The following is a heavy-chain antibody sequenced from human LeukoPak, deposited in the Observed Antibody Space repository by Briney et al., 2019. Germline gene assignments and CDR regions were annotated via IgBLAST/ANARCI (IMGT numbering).Heavy chain of an antibody. Sequence: GGSLRLSCAASGFTFSSYAMSWVRQAPGKGLEWVSAISGSGGSTYYADPVKGRFTISRDNSKNTLYLQMNSLRAEDTAVYYCAKDQYMFGGVVKLRLSLGPFDYWGQGTLVTVSS. CDR1: GFTFSSYA. CDR3: AKDQYMFGGVVKLRLSLGPFDY. J-gene: IGHJ4*02. V-gene: IGHV3-23*01. D-gene: IGHD3-10*02. CDR2: ISGSGGST.